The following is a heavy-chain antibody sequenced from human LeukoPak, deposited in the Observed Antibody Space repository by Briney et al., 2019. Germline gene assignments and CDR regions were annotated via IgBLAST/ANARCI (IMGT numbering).Heavy chain of an antibody. CDR2: ISTTGSSI. Sequence: HSGGSLRLSCAASGFTFSSYEMNWVRQAPGKGLEWVSYISTTGSSIYYADSVKGRFTISRDNVKNLLYLQMNSLRAEDTAVYYCARVQRGIAVALDYWGQGTLATVSS. J-gene: IGHJ4*02. D-gene: IGHD6-19*01. V-gene: IGHV3-48*03. CDR1: GFTFSSYE. CDR3: ARVQRGIAVALDY.